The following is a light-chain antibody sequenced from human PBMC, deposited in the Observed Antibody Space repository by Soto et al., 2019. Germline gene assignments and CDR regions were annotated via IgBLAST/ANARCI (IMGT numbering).Light chain of an antibody. CDR1: QSISSSY. CDR3: QQYGSSSYT. Sequence: EIVLTQSPGTLSLSPGERATLSCRASQSISSSYLAWYQQKPGQAPRLLIYAASSRATGIPDRCSGSGSGTDFTLTISRLEPEDFAVYYWQQYGSSSYTFGQGTQLEIK. J-gene: IGKJ2*01. CDR2: AAS. V-gene: IGKV3-20*01.